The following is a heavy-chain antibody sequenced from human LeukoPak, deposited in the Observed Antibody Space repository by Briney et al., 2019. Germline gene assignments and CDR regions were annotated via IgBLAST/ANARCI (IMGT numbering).Heavy chain of an antibody. Sequence: PGGSLRLSCAASGFTFSSYGIHWVRQAPGKGLEWVSVIYSGGSTYYADSVKGRFTISRDNSKNTLYLQMNSLRAEDTAVYYCARGPYGDYIDYWGQGTLVTVSS. J-gene: IGHJ4*02. V-gene: IGHV3-53*01. D-gene: IGHD4-17*01. CDR1: GFTFSSYG. CDR2: IYSGGST. CDR3: ARGPYGDYIDY.